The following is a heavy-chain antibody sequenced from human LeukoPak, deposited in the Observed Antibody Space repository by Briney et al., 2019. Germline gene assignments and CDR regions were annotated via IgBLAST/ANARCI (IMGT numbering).Heavy chain of an antibody. V-gene: IGHV1-58*02. D-gene: IGHD2-15*01. CDR3: AGDPKAAYCSCGSCYSSGRLYYYMDV. J-gene: IGHJ6*03. Sequence: SVKVSCKASGFTFTGSAMQWVRQARGQRHEWIGWIVVGSGNTNYAQKFQERVTITMDMSTSTAYMELRSLRAEHTAVYYCAGDPKAAYCSCGSCYSSGRLYYYMDVWGKGTTVTVSS. CDR1: GFTFTGSA. CDR2: IVVGSGNT.